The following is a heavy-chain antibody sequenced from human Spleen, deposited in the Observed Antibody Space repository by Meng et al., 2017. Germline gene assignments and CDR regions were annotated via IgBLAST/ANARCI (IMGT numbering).Heavy chain of an antibody. CDR1: GGSISSTSYY. J-gene: IGHJ5*02. V-gene: IGHV4-39*07. Sequence: QLQLQESRPRLVKPSETLSLSCTVSGGSISSTSYYWAWIRQPPGKGLEWIATIYYSGTTYYNPSLKSRVTISVDTSKNQFSLKQTSVTAADTAVYWCAREAVAGNWFDPRGQGTLVTVSS. CDR3: AREAVAGNWFDP. CDR2: IYYSGTT. D-gene: IGHD6-19*01.